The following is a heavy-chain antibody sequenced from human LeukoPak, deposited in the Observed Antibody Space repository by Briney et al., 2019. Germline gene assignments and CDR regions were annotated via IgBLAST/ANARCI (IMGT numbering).Heavy chain of an antibody. J-gene: IGHJ5*02. CDR2: IIPIFGTA. D-gene: IGHD3-3*01. Sequence: SVKVSCKASGYTFAGYHMHWVRQAPGQGLEWMGGIIPIFGTANYAQKFQGRVTITTDESTSTAYMELSSLRSEDTAVYYCAREKYETGFDPWGQGTLVPVSS. V-gene: IGHV1-69*05. CDR1: GYTFAGYH. CDR3: AREKYETGFDP.